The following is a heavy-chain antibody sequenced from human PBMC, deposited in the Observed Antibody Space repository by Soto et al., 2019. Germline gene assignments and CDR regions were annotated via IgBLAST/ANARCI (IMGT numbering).Heavy chain of an antibody. Sequence: QLQLQESGPGLVKPSETLSLICTVSGGSISSSTSYWGWIRQAPGKGLEWIGSIYYSGSPYDNPSLKSRVSMSIDKSKNQFSLHLRSVTAADTAVYYCARHRVIIKQWEFYYYYGMDVWGQGTTVTVSS. CDR1: GGSISSSTSY. J-gene: IGHJ6*02. V-gene: IGHV4-39*01. CDR3: ARHRVIIKQWEFYYYYGMDV. CDR2: IYYSGSP. D-gene: IGHD3-10*01.